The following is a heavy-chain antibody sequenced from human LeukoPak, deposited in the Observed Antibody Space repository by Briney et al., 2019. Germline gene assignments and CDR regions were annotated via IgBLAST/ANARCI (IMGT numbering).Heavy chain of an antibody. J-gene: IGHJ4*02. CDR3: ARRRCDSTSCYTSFDY. CDR1: GYTFTSYG. V-gene: IGHV1-18*01. D-gene: IGHD2-2*02. Sequence: GASVKVSCKASGYTFTSYGISWVRQAPGQGLEWMGWISVYNGKTNYAQKFQGRVTMTTDTSTSTAYMELRSLRSDDTAVYYCARRRCDSTSCYTSFDYWGQGTLVTASS. CDR2: ISVYNGKT.